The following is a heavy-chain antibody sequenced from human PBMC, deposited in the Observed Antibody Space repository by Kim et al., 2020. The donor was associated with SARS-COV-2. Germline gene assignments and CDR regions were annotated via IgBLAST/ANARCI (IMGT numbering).Heavy chain of an antibody. J-gene: IGHJ3*02. D-gene: IGHD4-17*01. CDR2: INAGNGNT. V-gene: IGHV1-3*01. CDR3: ARNYGDFDAFDI. Sequence: ASVKVSCKASGYTFTSYAMHWVRQAPGQRLEWMGWINAGNGNTKYSQKFQGRVTITRDTSASTAYMELSSLRSEDTAVYYCARNYGDFDAFDIWGQGTMVTVSS. CDR1: GYTFTSYA.